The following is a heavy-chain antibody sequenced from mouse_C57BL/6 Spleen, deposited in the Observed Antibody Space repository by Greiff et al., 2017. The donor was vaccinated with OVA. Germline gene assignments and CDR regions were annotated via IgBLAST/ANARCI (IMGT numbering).Heavy chain of an antibody. Sequence: QVQLQQPGAELVKPGASVKMSCKASGYTFTSYWITWVKQRPGQGLEWIGDIYPGSGSTNYNEKFKSKATLTVDTSSSTAYMQLSSLTSEDSAVEYCAGGGGYLERSAMDDWGQGTSVTVSS. CDR3: AGGGGYLERSAMDD. CDR1: GYTFTSYW. CDR2: IYPGSGST. J-gene: IGHJ4*01. D-gene: IGHD2-2*01. V-gene: IGHV1-55*01.